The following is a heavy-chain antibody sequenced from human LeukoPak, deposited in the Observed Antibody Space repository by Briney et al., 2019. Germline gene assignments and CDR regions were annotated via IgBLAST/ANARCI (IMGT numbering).Heavy chain of an antibody. V-gene: IGHV3-15*01. J-gene: IGHJ4*02. CDR1: GFTFSNAW. CDR2: IKSKTDGGTT. D-gene: IGHD3-22*01. CDR3: TTDRLGYYDSSGYYRP. Sequence: GGSLRLSCAASGFTFSNAWMSWVRQAPGKGLEWVGRIKSKTDGGTTDYAAPVKGRFTTSRDDSKNTLYLQMNSLKTEDTAVYYCTTDRLGYYDSSGYYRPWGQGTLVTVSS.